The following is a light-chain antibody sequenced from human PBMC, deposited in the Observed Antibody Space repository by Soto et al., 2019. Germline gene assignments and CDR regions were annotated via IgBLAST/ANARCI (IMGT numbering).Light chain of an antibody. V-gene: IGKV1-9*01. Sequence: DIQITQSPSTLSASVGDRVTITCRASEDITNYLAWYQQKVGKAPKLLIYDASTLHSGVPSRFSGSGSGTDFTLTISGLQPEDFATYYCQQLTRYPSTFGGGTRWIS. CDR1: EDITNY. J-gene: IGKJ4*01. CDR3: QQLTRYPST. CDR2: DAS.